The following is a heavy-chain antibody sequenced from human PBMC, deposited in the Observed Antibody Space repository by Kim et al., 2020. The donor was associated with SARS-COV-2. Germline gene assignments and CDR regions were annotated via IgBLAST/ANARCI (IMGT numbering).Heavy chain of an antibody. V-gene: IGHV1-18*01. Sequence: ASVKVSCKASGYTFTSYGISWVRQAPGQGLEWMGWISAYNGNTNYAQKLQGRVTMTTDTSTSTAYMELRSLRSDDTAVYYCATIAVAAAGGNWFDPWGQGTLVTVSS. D-gene: IGHD6-19*01. CDR1: GYTFTSYG. CDR3: ATIAVAAAGGNWFDP. CDR2: ISAYNGNT. J-gene: IGHJ5*02.